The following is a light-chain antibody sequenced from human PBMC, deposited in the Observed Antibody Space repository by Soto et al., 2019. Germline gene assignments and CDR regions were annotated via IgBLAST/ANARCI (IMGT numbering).Light chain of an antibody. CDR2: AAS. CDR3: QQSYTTPWT. V-gene: IGKV1-39*01. CDR1: QSISSY. Sequence: DIQMTQSPSSLSASVGDRVTITCRASQSISSYLNWYQQKPGKAPKLLIYAASSLQSGVPSRFNGRGSRTEFTLTISRLPPEDFETYYCQQSYTTPWTFGQGTRVEI. J-gene: IGKJ1*01.